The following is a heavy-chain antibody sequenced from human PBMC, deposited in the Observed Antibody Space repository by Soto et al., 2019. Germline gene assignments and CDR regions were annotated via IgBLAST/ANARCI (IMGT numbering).Heavy chain of an antibody. Sequence: QVQLVQSGAEVKKPGSSVKVSCKASGGSFNRHAINWVRQAPGQGLEWMGGFIPVVGTANYAQKFQGRVTITADRAKTTPNMELTSRTAQDTAVDYWARGAGGRGYNAELDQWGQGTLVT. CDR1: GGSFNRHA. J-gene: IGHJ5*02. CDR2: FIPVVGTA. CDR3: ARGAGGRGYNAELDQ. V-gene: IGHV1-69*06. D-gene: IGHD3-16*01.